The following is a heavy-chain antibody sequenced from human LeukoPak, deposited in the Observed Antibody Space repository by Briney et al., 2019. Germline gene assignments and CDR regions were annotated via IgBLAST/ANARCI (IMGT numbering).Heavy chain of an antibody. CDR2: IYYSGST. CDR1: GGSISSNSYY. Sequence: ASETLSLTCTVSGGSISSNSYYWGWLRQPPGKGLEWIVSIYYSGSTYYNPSLKSRFTISVDTSKNQFSLKLSSVTAADTAVYYCARAFNYYDSSGTRWYFDLWGQGTLVTVSS. CDR3: ARAFNYYDSSGTRWYFDL. J-gene: IGHJ2*01. D-gene: IGHD3-22*01. V-gene: IGHV4-39*07.